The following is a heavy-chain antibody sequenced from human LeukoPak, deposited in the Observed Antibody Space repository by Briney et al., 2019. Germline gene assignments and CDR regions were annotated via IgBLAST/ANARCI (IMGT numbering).Heavy chain of an antibody. J-gene: IGHJ3*02. CDR1: GGSISSSSYY. D-gene: IGHD3-16*02. V-gene: IGHV4-39*07. CDR3: ARDIPPQLITFGGVIDAFDI. CDR2: IYYSGST. Sequence: PSETLSLTCTVSGGSISSSSYYWGWIRQPPGKGLEWIGSIYYSGSTYYNPSLKSRVTISVDTSKNQFSLKLSSVTAADTAVYYCARDIPPQLITFGGVIDAFDIWGQGTMVTVSS.